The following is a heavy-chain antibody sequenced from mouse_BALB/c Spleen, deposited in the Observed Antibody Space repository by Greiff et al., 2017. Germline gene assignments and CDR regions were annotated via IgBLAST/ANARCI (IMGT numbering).Heavy chain of an antibody. CDR1: GYTFTSYV. CDR2: INPYNDGT. D-gene: IGHD2-4*01. CDR3: ASVGSVYYEYDYAMDY. Sequence: EVQLQQSGPELVKPGASVKMSCKASGYTFTSYVMHWVKQKPGQGLEWIGYINPYNDGTKYNEKFKGKATLTSDKSSSTAYMELSSLTSEDSAVYDCASVGSVYYEYDYAMDYWGQGTSVTVSS. J-gene: IGHJ4*01. V-gene: IGHV1-14*01.